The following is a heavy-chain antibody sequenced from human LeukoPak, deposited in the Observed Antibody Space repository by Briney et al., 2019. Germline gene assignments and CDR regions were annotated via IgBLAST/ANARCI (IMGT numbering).Heavy chain of an antibody. J-gene: IGHJ4*02. CDR3: TTKVMRGNLGDDYDD. CDR1: GVTFRNYG. Sequence: GGSLRLSCSVSGVTFRNYGMHWVRQAPGKGLEWVALISSDGIDKLYGASVTGRFTISRDDSKSTLYLQMNSLTAEDTAVYYCTTKVMRGNLGDDYDDWGQGTLVTVSS. D-gene: IGHD5-12*01. CDR2: ISSDGIDK. V-gene: IGHV3-30*03.